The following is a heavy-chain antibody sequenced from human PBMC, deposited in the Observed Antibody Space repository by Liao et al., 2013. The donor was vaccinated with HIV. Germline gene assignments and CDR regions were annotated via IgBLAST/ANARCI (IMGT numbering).Heavy chain of an antibody. Sequence: QVQLQQWGAGLLKPSETLSLTCAVYGGSFSGYYWSWIRQPPGKGLEWIGEIDHSGSTNYNPSLKSRVTMSLDTSKNQFSLKLSSVTAADTAVYYCARVSNWNHYLYYIDVWGKGPRSPSP. J-gene: IGHJ6*03. V-gene: IGHV4-34*01. D-gene: IGHD1-20*01. CDR3: ARVSNWNHYLYYIDV. CDR2: IDHSGST. CDR1: GGSFSGYY.